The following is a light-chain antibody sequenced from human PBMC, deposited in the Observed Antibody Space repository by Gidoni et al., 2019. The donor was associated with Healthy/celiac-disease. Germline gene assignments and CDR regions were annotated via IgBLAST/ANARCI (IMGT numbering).Light chain of an antibody. Sequence: ILLTQSPASLSLSPGERATLSCRASQSLSSYLAWYQQKPGQAPRLLIYDASSRATGIPARFSGSGSGTDFTLTISSLEPEDFAVYYCQQRSNWPRTFGQGTKVEIK. CDR3: QQRSNWPRT. CDR1: QSLSSY. CDR2: DAS. J-gene: IGKJ1*01. V-gene: IGKV3-11*01.